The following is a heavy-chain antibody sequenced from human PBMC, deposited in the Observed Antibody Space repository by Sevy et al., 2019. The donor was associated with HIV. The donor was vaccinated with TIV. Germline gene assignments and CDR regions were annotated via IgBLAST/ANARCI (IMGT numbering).Heavy chain of an antibody. J-gene: IGHJ4*02. CDR2: ISGSVGST. CDR3: AKDQLYDTSFFDY. D-gene: IGHD3-22*01. V-gene: IGHV3-23*01. Sequence: GGSLRLSCAASGFTFSIYAMSWVRQAPGKGLDWVSGISGSVGSTYYAYSVKGRFTISRDNSKNTLYLQMNSLRAEDTAVYYCAKDQLYDTSFFDYWGQGTLVTVSS. CDR1: GFTFSIYA.